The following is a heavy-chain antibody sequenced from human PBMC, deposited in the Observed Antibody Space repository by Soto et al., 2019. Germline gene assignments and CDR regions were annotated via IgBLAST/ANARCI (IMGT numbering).Heavy chain of an antibody. CDR3: ARVPTTVTTPGMDV. D-gene: IGHD4-4*01. J-gene: IGHJ6*02. CDR2: INPDGSTT. CDR1: GFTFSSYW. V-gene: IGHV3-74*01. Sequence: GGSLRLSCAASGFTFSSYWMHWVRQAPGEGLMWVSRINPDGSTTSYADSVKGRFTISRDNARNTLYLQMNSLRVEDTAVYYCARVPTTVTTPGMDVWGQGTTV.